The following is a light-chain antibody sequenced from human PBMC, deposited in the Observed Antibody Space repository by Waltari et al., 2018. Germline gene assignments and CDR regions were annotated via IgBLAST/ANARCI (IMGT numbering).Light chain of an antibody. J-gene: IGLJ7*01. CDR2: DVN. V-gene: IGLV2-11*01. CDR3: SSFSATNNCL. CDR1: SSDIGSYNS. Sequence: QAALTQPRSVSGSPGQSVTISCTGTSSDIGSYNSVSWYHQHPGTAPKLMIFDVNKRASGVSYRFSASKSGNTASLTISGLQAEDEADYHCSSFSATNNCLFGGGTRLIVL.